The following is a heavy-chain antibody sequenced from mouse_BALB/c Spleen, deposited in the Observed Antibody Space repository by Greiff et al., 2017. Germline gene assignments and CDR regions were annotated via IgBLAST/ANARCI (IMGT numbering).Heavy chain of an antibody. V-gene: IGHV1-12*01. J-gene: IGHJ2*01. CDR1: GYTFTSYN. Sequence: LQQPGAELVKPGASVKMSCKASGYTFTSYNMHWVKQTPGQGLEWIGAIYPGNGDTSYNQKFKGKATLTADKSSSTAYMQLSSLTSEDSAVYYCARHGNTGYWGQGTTLTVSS. CDR3: ARHGNTGY. D-gene: IGHD2-1*01. CDR2: IYPGNGDT.